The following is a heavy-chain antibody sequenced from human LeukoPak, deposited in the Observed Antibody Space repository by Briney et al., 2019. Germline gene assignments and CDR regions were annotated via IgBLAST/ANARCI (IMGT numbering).Heavy chain of an antibody. V-gene: IGHV3-23*01. CDR3: AKGMSATSGYLELEY. Sequence: GGSVRLSCAASGFTFSSYAMSWVRQSPAKGLEWVSSISGSGGNTYSADSVKGRCTISRDNSKKTLYLQMNSLRAEDTAVYYCAKGMSATSGYLELEYWGQGTLVTVSS. CDR2: ISGSGGNT. CDR1: GFTFSSYA. J-gene: IGHJ4*02. D-gene: IGHD3-22*01.